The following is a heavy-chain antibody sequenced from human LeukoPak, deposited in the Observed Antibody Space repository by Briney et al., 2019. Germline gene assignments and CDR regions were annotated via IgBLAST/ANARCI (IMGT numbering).Heavy chain of an antibody. Sequence: SETLSLPCTVSGRSVSSGSYYWRWIRRPPGKVLEWIGYIYYSQSSNYNPCLESRVPISVDTSKNQFSLKLSSVTAADTAVYYCARARHPNWFDPWGQGTLVTVSS. V-gene: IGHV4-61*01. CDR1: GRSVSSGSYY. CDR3: ARARHPNWFDP. J-gene: IGHJ5*02. CDR2: IYYSQSS.